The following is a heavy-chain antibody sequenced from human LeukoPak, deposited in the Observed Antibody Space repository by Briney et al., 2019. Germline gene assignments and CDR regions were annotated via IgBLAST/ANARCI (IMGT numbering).Heavy chain of an antibody. D-gene: IGHD3-3*02. CDR2: ISAYNGNT. V-gene: IGHV1-18*01. CDR3: ARDYRDHLWSGYSGGY. CDR1: GYTFTSYG. J-gene: IGHJ4*02. Sequence: ASVKVSCEASGYTFTSYGISWVRQAPGQGLEWMGWISAYNGNTNYAQKLQGRVTMTTDTSTSTAYMELRSLRSDDTAVYYCARDYRDHLWSGYSGGYWGQGTLVTVSS.